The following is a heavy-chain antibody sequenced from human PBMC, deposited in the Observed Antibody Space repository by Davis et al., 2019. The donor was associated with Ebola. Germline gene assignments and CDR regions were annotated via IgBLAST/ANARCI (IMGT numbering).Heavy chain of an antibody. CDR3: ARGFITMVRGDLYYFDY. V-gene: IGHV1-18*01. CDR2: ISAYNGNT. J-gene: IGHJ4*02. CDR1: GYTFTTYG. Sequence: AASVKVSCKASGYTFTTYGISWVRQAPGQGLEWMGWISAYNGNTHHAQKFQDRVTMTTDTSTSTAYMELSSLRSEDTAVYYCARGFITMVRGDLYYFDYWGQGTLVTVSS. D-gene: IGHD3-10*01.